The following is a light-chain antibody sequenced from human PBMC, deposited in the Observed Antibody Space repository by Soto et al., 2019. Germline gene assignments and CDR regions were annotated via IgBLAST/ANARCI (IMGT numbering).Light chain of an antibody. Sequence: EIVLTQSPGTLSLSPGERATLSCRASQSVSSSYLAWYQQKPGQAPRLLIYGASSRATGIPDRFSGSGSGTDFTLTISRLEPDDFALYYCQQYGSSPPNTFGQWTKLEIK. CDR3: QQYGSSPPNT. J-gene: IGKJ2*01. V-gene: IGKV3-20*01. CDR1: QSVSSSY. CDR2: GAS.